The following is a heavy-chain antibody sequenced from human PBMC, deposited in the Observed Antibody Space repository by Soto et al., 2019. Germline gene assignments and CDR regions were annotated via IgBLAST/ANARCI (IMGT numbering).Heavy chain of an antibody. CDR3: ARARYYDWCFDP. V-gene: IGHV4-39*07. D-gene: IGHD3-9*01. J-gene: IGHJ5*02. CDR2: IYLSGTT. Sequence: SETLSLTCTVSGGTISGSSYYWGWLRQPPGKGLEWIGNIYLSGTTYYNPSLKSRVTISYDTSKAQFYLTLTSVTAADTAVYFCARARYYDWCFDPWGLGTPVTVSS. CDR1: GGTISGSSYY.